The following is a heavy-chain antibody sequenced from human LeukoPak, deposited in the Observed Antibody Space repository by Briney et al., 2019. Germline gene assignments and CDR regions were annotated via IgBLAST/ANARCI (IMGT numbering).Heavy chain of an antibody. CDR2: ISSSSSYL. D-gene: IGHD3-3*01. J-gene: IGHJ4*02. Sequence: GGSLRLSCAASGFTFSSYFMSWVRQAPGKGLEWVSSISSSSSYLYYADSVKGRFTISRDNAKNTLYPQINSLRAEETAVYYCARDVRGDYYDFWSSYYSFDYWGQGTLVTVSS. CDR1: GFTFSSYF. CDR3: ARDVRGDYYDFWSSYYSFDY. V-gene: IGHV3-21*01.